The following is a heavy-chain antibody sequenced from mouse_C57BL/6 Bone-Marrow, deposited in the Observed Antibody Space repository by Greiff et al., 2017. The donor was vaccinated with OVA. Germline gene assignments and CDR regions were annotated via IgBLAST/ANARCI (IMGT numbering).Heavy chain of an antibody. V-gene: IGHV1-80*01. Sequence: LMEPGASVKISCKASGYAFSSYWMNWVKQRPGKGLEWIGQIYPGDGDTNYNGKFKGKATLTADKSSSTAYMQLSSLTSEDSAVYFCARTLYYYGSSSYFDYWGQGTTLTVSS. J-gene: IGHJ2*01. D-gene: IGHD1-1*01. CDR1: GYAFSSYW. CDR2: IYPGDGDT. CDR3: ARTLYYYGSSSYFDY.